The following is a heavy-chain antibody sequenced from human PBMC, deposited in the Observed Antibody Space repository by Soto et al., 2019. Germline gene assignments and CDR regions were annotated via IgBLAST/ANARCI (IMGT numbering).Heavy chain of an antibody. CDR2: LYYGRSA. J-gene: IGHJ4*02. Sequence: QVQLQESGPGLVKPSETLSLTCAVSGDSISSYYCMWIRQPPGKGLESIGYLYYGRSANYNPSLMSRVTFSVETATNQCSLTLSSMTAADTAVYFCALRSMAVVPEYWGQGTLVTVSS. V-gene: IGHV4-59*01. D-gene: IGHD3-22*01. CDR1: GDSISSYY. CDR3: ALRSMAVVPEY.